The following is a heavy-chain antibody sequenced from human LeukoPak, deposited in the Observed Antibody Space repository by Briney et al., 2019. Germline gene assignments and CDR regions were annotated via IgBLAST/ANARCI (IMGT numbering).Heavy chain of an antibody. D-gene: IGHD2-2*01. V-gene: IGHV3-48*04. J-gene: IGHJ5*02. CDR1: GFTFSSYS. CDR2: ISSSGTTM. CDR3: ARVDRYCSSTSCPPWFDP. Sequence: PGGSLRLSCAASGFTFSSYSMNWVRQAPGKGLEWVSSISSSGTTMYYADSVKGRLTISRDNAKNSLYLQMNSLRAEDTAVYYCARVDRYCSSTSCPPWFDPWGQGTLVTVSS.